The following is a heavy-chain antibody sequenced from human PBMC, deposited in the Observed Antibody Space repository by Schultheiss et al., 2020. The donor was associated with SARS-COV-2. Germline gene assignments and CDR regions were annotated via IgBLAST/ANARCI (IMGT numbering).Heavy chain of an antibody. Sequence: SETLSLTCTVSGGSISSGGYYWSWIRQHPGKGLEWIGYIYYSGSTNYNPSLKSRVTISVDTSKNQFSLKLSSVTAADTAVYYCARTPFMELRLGELSSPYYYYGMDVWGQGTTVTVSS. J-gene: IGHJ6*02. CDR3: ARTPFMELRLGELSSPYYYYGMDV. CDR2: IYYSGST. CDR1: GGSISSGGYY. V-gene: IGHV4-31*03. D-gene: IGHD3-16*02.